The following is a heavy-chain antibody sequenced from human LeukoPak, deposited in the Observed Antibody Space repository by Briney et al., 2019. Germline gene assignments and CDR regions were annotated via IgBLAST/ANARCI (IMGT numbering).Heavy chain of an antibody. CDR3: ARDSGYVMENWFDP. CDR1: GVSISSGGYY. Sequence: SETLSLTCTVSGVSISSGGYYRSWIRQHPGKGLEWIGYIYYSGSTYYNPSLKSRVTISVDTPKNQFSLKLSSVTAADTAVYYCARDSGYVMENWFDPWGQGTLVTVSS. J-gene: IGHJ5*02. CDR2: IYYSGST. V-gene: IGHV4-31*03. D-gene: IGHD5-12*01.